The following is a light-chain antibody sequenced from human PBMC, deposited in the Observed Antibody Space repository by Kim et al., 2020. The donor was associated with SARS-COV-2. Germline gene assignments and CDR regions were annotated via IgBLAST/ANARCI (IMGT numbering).Light chain of an antibody. V-gene: IGKV3-11*01. J-gene: IGKJ5*01. CDR1: QGVTSD. Sequence: PGERAPLSCRASQGVTSDLAWYQQKSGQAPRLLIYDASNRATGVPARFSGSGSGTDFSLTISSLEPEDFVVYYCQQRHAWPVTFGQGTRLEIK. CDR3: QQRHAWPVT. CDR2: DAS.